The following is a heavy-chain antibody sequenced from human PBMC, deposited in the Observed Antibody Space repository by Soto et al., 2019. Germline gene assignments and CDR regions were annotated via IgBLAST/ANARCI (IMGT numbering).Heavy chain of an antibody. V-gene: IGHV3-30*18. CDR3: AKDSLGGMGTVMMPGTD. J-gene: IGHJ4*02. D-gene: IGHD4-17*01. CDR2: ISYDLRKT. CDR1: GLTFSTYG. Sequence: VQSVESGGGVVQPGGSLRLSCEVSGLTFSTYGFHWVRQAPGKGLEWVVVISYDLRKTHYADSVRGRFTISRDNSKNTLYLQMNDLRADDTALYYCAKDSLGGMGTVMMPGTDWGQGTLVTVSS.